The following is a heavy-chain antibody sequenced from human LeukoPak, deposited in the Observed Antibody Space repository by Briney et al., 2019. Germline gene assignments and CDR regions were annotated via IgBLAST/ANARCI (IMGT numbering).Heavy chain of an antibody. CDR3: ARGGVPADLYYFDY. D-gene: IGHD2-2*01. Sequence: PGGSLRLSCAASGFTFSSYGMHWVRQAPGKGLEWVAVIWYDGSNKYYADSVKGRFTISRDNSKNTLYLQMNSLRAEDTAVYYCARGGVPADLYYFDYWGQGTLVTVSS. CDR2: IWYDGSNK. V-gene: IGHV3-33*01. J-gene: IGHJ4*02. CDR1: GFTFSSYG.